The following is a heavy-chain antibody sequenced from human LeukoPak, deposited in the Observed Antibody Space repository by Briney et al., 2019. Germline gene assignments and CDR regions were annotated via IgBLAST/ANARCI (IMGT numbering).Heavy chain of an antibody. D-gene: IGHD2-2*01. J-gene: IGHJ4*02. Sequence: PGGSLRLSCAASGFTFSSYSMNWVRQAPGKGLEWVSYISSSSSTIYYADSVKGRFTISRDNAKNSLYLQMNSLRAEDTAVYYCARDPLQYCSSTSCYLSVYFDYWGQGTLVTVSS. CDR2: ISSSSSTI. V-gene: IGHV3-48*04. CDR3: ARDPLQYCSSTSCYLSVYFDY. CDR1: GFTFSSYS.